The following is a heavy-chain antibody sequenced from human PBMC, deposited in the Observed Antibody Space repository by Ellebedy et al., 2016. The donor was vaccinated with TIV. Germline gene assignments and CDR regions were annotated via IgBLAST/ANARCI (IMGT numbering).Heavy chain of an antibody. CDR1: GFTFSNYG. CDR3: ARDRPISGKTSWCFDY. D-gene: IGHD1/OR15-1a*01. V-gene: IGHV3-30*03. CDR2: ISHDGNNQ. Sequence: PGGSLRLSCVVSGFTFSNYGIHWVRQAPGKGLEWVTVISHDGNNQYYTDYVKGRFTISRDNSRNTVYLQMNSLRPEDAAVYYCARDRPISGKTSWCFDYWGQGSLVTVSS. J-gene: IGHJ4*02.